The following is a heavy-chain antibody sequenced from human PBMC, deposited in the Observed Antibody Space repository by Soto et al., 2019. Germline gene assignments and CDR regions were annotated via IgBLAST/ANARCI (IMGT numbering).Heavy chain of an antibody. V-gene: IGHV4-31*03. CDR2: IYYSGSA. CDR1: GGSISSGGYY. D-gene: IGHD3-10*01. Sequence: QVQLQESGPGLVKPSQTLSLTCTVSGGSISSGGYYWSWIRQHPGKGLEWIGYIYYSGSAYYNPCFKSRVTISVDSSKNQFSLKLSAVPAADTAVYYCASGYVWFGELSLTPWGQGTLVTVSS. CDR3: ASGYVWFGELSLTP. J-gene: IGHJ5*02.